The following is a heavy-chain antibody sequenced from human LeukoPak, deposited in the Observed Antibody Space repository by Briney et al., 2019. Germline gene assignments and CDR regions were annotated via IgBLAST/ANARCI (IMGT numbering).Heavy chain of an antibody. D-gene: IGHD1-7*01. Sequence: SVKVSCKASGYTFTGYYMHWVRQAPGQGLEWMGGIIPIFGTANYAQKFQGRVTITADKSTSTAYMELSSLRSEDTAVYYCARVGITGTTPDYWGLGTLVTVSS. J-gene: IGHJ4*02. V-gene: IGHV1-69*06. CDR2: IIPIFGTA. CDR1: GYTFTGYY. CDR3: ARVGITGTTPDY.